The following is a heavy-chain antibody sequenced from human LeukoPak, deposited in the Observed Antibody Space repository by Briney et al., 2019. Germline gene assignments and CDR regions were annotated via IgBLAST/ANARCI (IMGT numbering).Heavy chain of an antibody. V-gene: IGHV1-18*01. CDR2: ISTDNGDT. J-gene: IGHJ6*02. Sequence: ASVKVSCKASGYIFSSYGISWVRQAPGQGLEWMGWISTDNGDTKYGQKFQGRVTMTTDTSTSTAYMELRSLRSDDTAVYYCARETGDAKYYYYGMDVWGQGTTVTVSS. CDR3: ARETGDAKYYYYGMDV. CDR1: GYIFSSYG. D-gene: IGHD7-27*01.